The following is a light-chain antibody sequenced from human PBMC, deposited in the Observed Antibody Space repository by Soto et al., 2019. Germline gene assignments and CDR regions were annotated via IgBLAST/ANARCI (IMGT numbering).Light chain of an antibody. V-gene: IGKV4-1*01. CDR2: WAS. Sequence: DIVMTQSPDSLAVSLGERATINCKSSQTVLYRSNNMNYLSCYQQKPGQPPKLLIYWASTRESRVPDRFGGSGSGTDFTLTISSLQAEAVAVYYCQQYYSSPRTFGGGNTVEIK. CDR1: QTVLYRSNNMNY. CDR3: QQYYSSPRT. J-gene: IGKJ4*01.